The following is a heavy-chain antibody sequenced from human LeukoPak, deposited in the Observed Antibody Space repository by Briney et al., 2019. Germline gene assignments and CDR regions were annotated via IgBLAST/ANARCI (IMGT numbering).Heavy chain of an antibody. CDR1: GGTFSSYA. V-gene: IGHV1-69*06. CDR2: IIPIFGTA. CDR3: ARAEQPSGAYYYYMDV. D-gene: IGHD6-13*01. J-gene: IGHJ6*03. Sequence: ASVKVSCKASGGTFSSYAISWVRQAPGQGLEWMGGIIPIFGTANYAQKFQGRVTITADKSTSTAYMELSSLRSEDTAVYYCARAEQPSGAYYYYMDVWGKGTTVTVSS.